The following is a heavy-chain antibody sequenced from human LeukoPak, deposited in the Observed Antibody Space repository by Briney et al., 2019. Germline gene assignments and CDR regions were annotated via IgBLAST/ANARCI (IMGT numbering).Heavy chain of an antibody. D-gene: IGHD3-22*01. J-gene: IGHJ4*02. Sequence: GGSLRLSCAASGFTFDDYAMHWVRQAPGKGLEWVSGISWNSGSIGYADSVKGRFTISRDNAKNSLYLQMNSLRAEDTALYYCAKDINYYDSSGSFDYWGQGTLVTVSS. CDR2: ISWNSGSI. CDR3: AKDINYYDSSGSFDY. CDR1: GFTFDDYA. V-gene: IGHV3-9*01.